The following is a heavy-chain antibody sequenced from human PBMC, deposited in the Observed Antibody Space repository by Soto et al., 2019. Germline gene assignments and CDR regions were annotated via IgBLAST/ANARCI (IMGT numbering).Heavy chain of an antibody. CDR1: GGSISSGGYY. D-gene: IGHD5-18*01. CDR2: IYYSGST. CDR3: AGDLRLRWQGYNWFDP. J-gene: IGHJ5*02. Sequence: SETLSLTCTVSGGSISSGGYYWSWIRQHPGKGLEWIGYIYYSGSTYYNPSLKSRVTISVDTSKNQFSLKLSSVTAADTAVYYCAGDLRLRWQGYNWFDPWGQGTLVTVSS. V-gene: IGHV4-31*03.